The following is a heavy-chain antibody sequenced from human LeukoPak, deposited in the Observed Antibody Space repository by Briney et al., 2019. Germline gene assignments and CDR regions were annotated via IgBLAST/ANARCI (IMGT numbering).Heavy chain of an antibody. Sequence: GASVKVSCKASGYTFTSYAMNWVRQAPGQGLEWMGWINTNTGNPTYAQGFTGRFVFSLDTSVSTAYLQISSLKAEDTAVYYCARDLARGWHGDRGYYYYYGMDVWGQGTTVTVSS. V-gene: IGHV7-4-1*02. CDR3: ARDLARGWHGDRGYYYYYGMDV. D-gene: IGHD4-17*01. CDR1: GYTFTSYA. CDR2: INTNTGNP. J-gene: IGHJ6*02.